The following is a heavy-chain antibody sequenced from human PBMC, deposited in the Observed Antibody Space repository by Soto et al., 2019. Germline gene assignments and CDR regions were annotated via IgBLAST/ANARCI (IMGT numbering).Heavy chain of an antibody. CDR1: GGSISGGRYY. CDR3: TRDRGFGMDV. J-gene: IGHJ6*02. CDR2: IYDNGIT. V-gene: IGHV4-31*03. Sequence: QVPLQESGPGLVKPSQTLSLTCNVSGGSISGGRYYWNWIRQLPGKGLEWIGNIYDNGITYYNPSLKSRVIISEDKSKNQFSLRLSSVTAADTAVYYCTRDRGFGMDVWGQGTTVTVSS.